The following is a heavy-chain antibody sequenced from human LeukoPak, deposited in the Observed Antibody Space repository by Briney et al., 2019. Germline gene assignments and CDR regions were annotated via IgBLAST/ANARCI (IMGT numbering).Heavy chain of an antibody. CDR2: IYYSGST. CDR3: ARVAVGSQKFDY. V-gene: IGHV4-59*12. Sequence: PSETLSLTCTVSGGSISSYYWSWIRQPPGKGLEWIGYIYYSGSTNYNPSLKSRVTISVDTSKNQFSLKLSSVTAADTAVYYCARVAVGSQKFDYWGQGTLVTVSS. J-gene: IGHJ4*02. CDR1: GGSISSYY. D-gene: IGHD1-26*01.